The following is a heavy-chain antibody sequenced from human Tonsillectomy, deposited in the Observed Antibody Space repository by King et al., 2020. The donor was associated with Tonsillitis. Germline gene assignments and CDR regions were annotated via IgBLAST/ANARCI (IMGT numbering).Heavy chain of an antibody. D-gene: IGHD3-9*01. CDR1: GFTFSSYA. J-gene: IGHJ4*02. Sequence: VQLVESGGGLVQPGGSLRLSCAASGFTFSSYAMSWVRQAPGKGLELVSAISGSGGSTYYADSVKGRFTISRDNSKNTLYLQMNSLRAEDTAVYYCAKYDAGFDILTGYYPLDYWGQGTLVTVSS. CDR2: ISGSGGST. CDR3: AKYDAGFDILTGYYPLDY. V-gene: IGHV3-23*04.